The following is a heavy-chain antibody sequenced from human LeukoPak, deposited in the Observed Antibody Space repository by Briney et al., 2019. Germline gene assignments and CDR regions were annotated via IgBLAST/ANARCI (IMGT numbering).Heavy chain of an antibody. J-gene: IGHJ3*02. CDR3: ATSYSSRDAFDI. D-gene: IGHD6-13*01. Sequence: SVKVSCKASGGTFSSYAISWVRQAPGQGLEWMGGIIPIFGTANYAQKFQGRVTITADESTSTAYMELSSLRSEDTAVYYCATSYSSRDAFDIWGQGTMVTVSS. CDR2: IIPIFGTA. CDR1: GGTFSSYA. V-gene: IGHV1-69*13.